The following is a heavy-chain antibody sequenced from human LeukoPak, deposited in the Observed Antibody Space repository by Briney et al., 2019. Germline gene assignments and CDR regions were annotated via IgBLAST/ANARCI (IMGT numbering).Heavy chain of an antibody. J-gene: IGHJ4*02. CDR3: ARDPDCSGGTCYFDY. D-gene: IGHD2-15*01. CDR1: GFTVSSNY. V-gene: IGHV3-53*01. CDR2: IYSGGST. Sequence: PGGSLRLSCAASGFTVSSNYMSWVRQARGKGLEWILVIYSGGSTNYSDSVKGRFTIDRDNSKNTLYLQMNRLRAEDTAVYYCARDPDCSGGTCYFDYWGQGTLVTVSS.